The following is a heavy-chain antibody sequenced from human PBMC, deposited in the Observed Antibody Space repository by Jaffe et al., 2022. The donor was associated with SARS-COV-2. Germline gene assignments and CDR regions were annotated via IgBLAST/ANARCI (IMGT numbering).Heavy chain of an antibody. CDR3: TTTDR. CDR2: IKSKTDGGTT. Sequence: EVQLVESGGGLVKPGGSLRLSCAASGFTFSNSWMSWVRQAPGKGLEWVGRIKSKTDGGTTDYVAPVKGRFTVSRDDSRNTVYLQMSSLRAEDTAVYYCTTTDRWGQGTLVTVSS. J-gene: IGHJ5*02. CDR1: GFTFSNSW. V-gene: IGHV3-15*01.